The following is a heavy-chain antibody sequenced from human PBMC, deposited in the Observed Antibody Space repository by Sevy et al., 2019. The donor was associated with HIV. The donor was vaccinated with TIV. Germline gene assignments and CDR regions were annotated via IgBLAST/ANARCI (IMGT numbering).Heavy chain of an antibody. D-gene: IGHD6-19*01. V-gene: IGHV3-66*02. CDR2: IFSSGST. CDR3: VSLFLSYRSGWSYFDY. CDR1: GFTVNDKY. J-gene: IGHJ4*02. Sequence: GGSLRLSCAISGFTVNDKYIIWVRQAPGKGLEWVSVIFSSGSTYYADSAKGRFTISRDNSKNTVYLQRNSLRDEDTAVYYCVSLFLSYRSGWSYFDYWGQGTLVTVSS.